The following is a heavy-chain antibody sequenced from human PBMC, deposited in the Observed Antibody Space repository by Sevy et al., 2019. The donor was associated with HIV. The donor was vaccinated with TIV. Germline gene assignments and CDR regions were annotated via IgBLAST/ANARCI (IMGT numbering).Heavy chain of an antibody. J-gene: IGHJ4*02. CDR2: IRYDGSNK. Sequence: GGSLRLSCAASGFTFSSYGMHWVRQAPGKGLEWVAVIRYDGSNKYYADSVKGRFTISRDNSKNTLYLQMNSLRAEDTDVYYCARDTGRPDAIGSVSYPGYWGQGTLVTVSS. CDR3: ARDTGRPDAIGSVSYPGY. V-gene: IGHV3-33*01. CDR1: GFTFSSYG. D-gene: IGHD3-10*01.